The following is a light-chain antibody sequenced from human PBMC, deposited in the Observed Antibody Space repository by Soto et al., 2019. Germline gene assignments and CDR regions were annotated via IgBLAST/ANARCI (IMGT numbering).Light chain of an antibody. Sequence: MTQRPCIRRRSKGERAPISCRASHSGSSNDLAWYQQKPGQAPRLLIYGASNMATGIPDRFSGSGSGTDFTLTISRLQPEDFATYYCQQGYSIPTWTFGQGANVDIK. CDR2: GAS. V-gene: IGKV3D-7*01. CDR3: QQGYSIPTWT. CDR1: HSGSSND. J-gene: IGKJ1*01.